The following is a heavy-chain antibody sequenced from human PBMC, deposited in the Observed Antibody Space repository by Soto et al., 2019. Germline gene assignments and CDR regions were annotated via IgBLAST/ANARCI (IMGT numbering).Heavy chain of an antibody. CDR1: GDSVSSNSAA. CDR2: TYYRSKWYN. V-gene: IGHV6-1*01. J-gene: IGHJ6*02. CDR3: ARIGDYVWGSYRLNYYYGMDV. D-gene: IGHD3-16*02. Sequence: SQTLSLTCAISGDSVSSNSAAWNWIRQSPSRGLEWLGRTYYRSKWYNDYAVSVKSRITINPDTSKNQFSLQLNSVTPEDTAVYYCARIGDYVWGSYRLNYYYGMDVWGQGXTVTVSS.